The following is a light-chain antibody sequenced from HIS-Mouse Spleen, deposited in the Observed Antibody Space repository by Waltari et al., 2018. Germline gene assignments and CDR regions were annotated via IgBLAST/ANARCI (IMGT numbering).Light chain of an antibody. CDR1: ALPKKY. V-gene: IGLV3-10*01. J-gene: IGLJ2*01. CDR2: EDS. CDR3: YSTDSSGNHRV. Sequence: SYELTQPPSVSVSPGQTARITCPGDALPKKYAYWYQQKSGQAPVLVIYEDSKRPSGIPERFSGSGSGTRATLTISGAQVEDEADYYCYSTDSSGNHRVFGGGTKLTVL.